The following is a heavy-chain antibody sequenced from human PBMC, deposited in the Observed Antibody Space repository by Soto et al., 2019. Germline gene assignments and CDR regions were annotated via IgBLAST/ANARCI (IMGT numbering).Heavy chain of an antibody. J-gene: IGHJ6*02. Sequence: EVQLLESGGGLVQPGGSLRLSCAASGFTFSSYAMTWVRQAPGKGLEWASALSGSGVSTYYADSVKGRFTISRDNSKNTLYPQMNSLRAEDTAVYYCAKGGGSKDYYDTSGYYLYYYYAMDVWGQGTTVTVSS. CDR2: LSGSGVST. V-gene: IGHV3-23*01. CDR1: GFTFSSYA. CDR3: AKGGGSKDYYDTSGYYLYYYYAMDV. D-gene: IGHD3-22*01.